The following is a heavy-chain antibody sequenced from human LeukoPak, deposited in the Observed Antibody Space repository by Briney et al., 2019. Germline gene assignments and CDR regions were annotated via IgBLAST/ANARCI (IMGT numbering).Heavy chain of an antibody. Sequence: SETLSLTCTVSGGSISSSSYYWGWIRQPPGKGLEWIGSIYYSGSTYYNPSLKSRVTTSVDTSKNQFSLKVNSLTAADTAVYYCVANGYYSLDVWGKGITVTVSS. J-gene: IGHJ6*03. CDR2: IYYSGST. D-gene: IGHD2-8*01. CDR1: GGSISSSSYY. CDR3: VANGYYSLDV. V-gene: IGHV4-39*07.